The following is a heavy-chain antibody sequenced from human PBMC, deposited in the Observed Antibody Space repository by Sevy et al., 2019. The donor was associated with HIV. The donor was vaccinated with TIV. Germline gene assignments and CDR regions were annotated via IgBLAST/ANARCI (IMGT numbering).Heavy chain of an antibody. V-gene: IGHV3-21*01. CDR2: ISNGSIYI. CDR3: ARDGGRELNYGMDV. D-gene: IGHD3-16*01. Sequence: GGSLRLSCAASGFTFSNYSMNWVRQAPGKGLEWVSSISNGSIYIYYADSVKGRFTISRDNAKNSLYLQMNSLRAEDKAVYYCARDGGRELNYGMDVWGQGTTVTVSS. CDR1: GFTFSNYS. J-gene: IGHJ6*02.